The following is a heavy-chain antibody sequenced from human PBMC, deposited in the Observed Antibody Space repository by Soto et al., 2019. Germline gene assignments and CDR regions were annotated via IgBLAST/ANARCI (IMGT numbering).Heavy chain of an antibody. D-gene: IGHD6-13*01. V-gene: IGHV3-11*01. CDR1: GFTFSDYY. J-gene: IGHJ4*02. Sequence: LRLSFAASGFTFSDYYMSWIRQAPGKGLEWVSYISSSGSTIYYADSVKGRFTISRDNAKNSLYLQMNSLRAEDTAVYYCASGDKYSSSWYDFHFNYWGQGTLVTVSS. CDR2: ISSSGSTI. CDR3: ASGDKYSSSWYDFHFNY.